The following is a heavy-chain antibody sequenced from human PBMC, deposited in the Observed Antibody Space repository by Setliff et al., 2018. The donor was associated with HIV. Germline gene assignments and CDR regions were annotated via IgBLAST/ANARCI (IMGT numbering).Heavy chain of an antibody. D-gene: IGHD2-15*01. CDR3: AKPRIFDSFDV. CDR2: INLNNGGT. J-gene: IGHJ3*01. Sequence: GASVKVSCKALTFLVTGYNIHWVRLAPGHGPEWLGRINLNNGGTDYAQKFQGRVTMSLDTSTNTVYLELKGLTSDDTAVYYCAKPRIFDSFDVWGPGTVVTVSS. V-gene: IGHV1-2*06. CDR1: TFLVTGYN.